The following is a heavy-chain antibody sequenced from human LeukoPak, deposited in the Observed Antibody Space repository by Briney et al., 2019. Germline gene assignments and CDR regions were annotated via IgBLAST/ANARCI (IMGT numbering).Heavy chain of an antibody. Sequence: GGSLRLSCAASGFTFSSYSMNWVRQAPGKGLEWVSSISSSSSYIYYADSVKGRFTISRDNAKNSLYLQMNSLRAEDTAVYYCAREVIWSRSYQYYFDYWGQGTLVTVSS. CDR3: AREVIWSRSYQYYFDY. D-gene: IGHD1-26*01. J-gene: IGHJ4*02. V-gene: IGHV3-21*01. CDR1: GFTFSSYS. CDR2: ISSSSSYI.